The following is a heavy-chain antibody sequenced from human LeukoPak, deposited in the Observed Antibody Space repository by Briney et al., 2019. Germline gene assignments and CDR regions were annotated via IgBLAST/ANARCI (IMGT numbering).Heavy chain of an antibody. V-gene: IGHV3-23*01. CDR1: GFTFNSFA. J-gene: IGHJ4*02. D-gene: IGHD3-16*02. CDR3: AKSLGVGGYTRYKGFDQ. CDR2: ISGSDGTS. Sequence: QPGGSLRLSCAASGFTFNSFAMNWVRQAPGKGLEWVSSISGSDGTSHYADFVKGRFTISRDNSKHTLYLQMNSLRAEDTAAYYCAKSLGVGGYTRYKGFDQWGQGTLVVVSS.